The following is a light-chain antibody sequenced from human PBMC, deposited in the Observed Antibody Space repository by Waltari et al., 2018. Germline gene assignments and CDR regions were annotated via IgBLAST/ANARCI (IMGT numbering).Light chain of an antibody. V-gene: IGKV3-15*01. CDR3: QQYNNWPRT. Sequence: EIVMTQSPATLSVSPGERATLPCRASQRVSSNLAWYQPKPGQAPRLLIYGASTRATGVPARFSGSGSGTEFTLTISSLLSEDFAVYYCQQYNNWPRTFGQGTKVEIK. J-gene: IGKJ1*01. CDR2: GAS. CDR1: QRVSSN.